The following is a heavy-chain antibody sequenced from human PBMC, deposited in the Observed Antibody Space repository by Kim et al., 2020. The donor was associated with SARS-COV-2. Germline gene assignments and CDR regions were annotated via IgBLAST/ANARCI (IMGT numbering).Heavy chain of an antibody. D-gene: IGHD1-26*01. J-gene: IGHJ1*01. CDR3: ARDRDILGAGLAGYFQH. V-gene: IGHV3-30*07. Sequence: VKGRFTISRDNSKTTLYLQMNSLRAEDTAVYYCARDRDILGAGLAGYFQHWGQGTLVTVSS.